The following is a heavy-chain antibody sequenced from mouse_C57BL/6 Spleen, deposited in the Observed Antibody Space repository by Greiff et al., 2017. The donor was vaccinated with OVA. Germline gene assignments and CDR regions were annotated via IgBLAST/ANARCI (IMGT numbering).Heavy chain of an antibody. CDR1: GYTFTSYW. CDR2: IDPSDSYT. J-gene: IGHJ1*03. D-gene: IGHD3-1*01. Sequence: QVQLQQPGAELVMPGASVKLSCKASGYTFTSYWMHWVKQRPGQGLEWIGEIDPSDSYTNYNQQFKGKSTLTVDKSSSTAYMQLSSLTSEDSAVYYCASRPAGGSRYFDVWGTGTTVTVSS. CDR3: ASRPAGGSRYFDV. V-gene: IGHV1-69*01.